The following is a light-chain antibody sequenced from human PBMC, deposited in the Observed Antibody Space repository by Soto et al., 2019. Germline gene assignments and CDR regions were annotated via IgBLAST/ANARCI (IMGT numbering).Light chain of an antibody. CDR3: QQFNSYPIT. CDR2: KAS. CDR1: QTISSW. V-gene: IGKV1-5*03. J-gene: IGKJ5*01. Sequence: DIQMTQSPSTLSGSVGDRVTITWRASQTISSWLAWYQQKPGKAPKLLIYKASTLKSGVPSRFSGSGSGTEFTLTIGGLQPDDFATYYCQQFNSYPITFGQGTRLEIK.